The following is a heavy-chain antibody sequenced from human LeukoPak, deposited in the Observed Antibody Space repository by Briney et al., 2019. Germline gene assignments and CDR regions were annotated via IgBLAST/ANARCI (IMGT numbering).Heavy chain of an antibody. CDR3: ARDRDVILELDDAFDI. CDR1: GGTFSSYA. J-gene: IGHJ3*02. V-gene: IGHV1-69*06. CDR2: IIPIFGTA. Sequence: SVKVSCKASGGTFSSYAISWVRQAPGQGLEWMGGIIPIFGTANYAQKFQGRVTITADKSTSTAYMELSSLRSEDTAVYYCARDRDVILELDDAFDIWGQGTMVTVSS. D-gene: IGHD1-7*01.